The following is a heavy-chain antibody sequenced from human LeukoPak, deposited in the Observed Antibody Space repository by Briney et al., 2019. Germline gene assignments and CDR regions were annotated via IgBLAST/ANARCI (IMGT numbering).Heavy chain of an antibody. D-gene: IGHD3-22*01. J-gene: IGHJ4*02. V-gene: IGHV3-74*01. Sequence: PGGSLRLSCAASGFTFSSYWMHWVRQAPGKGLVWVSRINSDGSSTAYADSVKGRFTISRDNAKNTLYLHMNSLRDEDTAVYYCAGEGPDSSGYYSDYWGQGTLVTVSS. CDR3: AGEGPDSSGYYSDY. CDR1: GFTFSSYW. CDR2: INSDGSST.